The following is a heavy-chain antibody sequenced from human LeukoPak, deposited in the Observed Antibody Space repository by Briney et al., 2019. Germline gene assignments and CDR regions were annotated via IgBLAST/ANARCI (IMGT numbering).Heavy chain of an antibody. CDR3: SRENGAFSPFGY. V-gene: IGHV4-4*02. CDR1: GGSITSTNW. Sequence: SGTPSLTCGVSGGSITSTNWWSWVRQPPGQGLEWIGEVSLSGLTNYNPSLSSRIIMALDTSKNHLSLHLTSVTAADTAVYYCSRENGAFSPFGYWGQGYLVTVLS. J-gene: IGHJ4*02. D-gene: IGHD2-8*01. CDR2: VSLSGLT.